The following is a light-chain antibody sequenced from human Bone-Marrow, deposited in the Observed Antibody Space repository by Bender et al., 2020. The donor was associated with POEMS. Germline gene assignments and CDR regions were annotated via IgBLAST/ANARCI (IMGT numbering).Light chain of an antibody. J-gene: IGLJ3*02. CDR3: AAWDDSLSVWV. Sequence: QSALTQPASVSGSPGQSITFSCTGTSSDVGGFNYVSWYQQHPGKAPKLLIYEVNKWPSGVPDRFSGSKSGNTASLTVSGLQAEDEADYYCAAWDDSLSVWVFGGGTKLTVL. CDR1: SSDVGGFNY. V-gene: IGLV2-8*01. CDR2: EVN.